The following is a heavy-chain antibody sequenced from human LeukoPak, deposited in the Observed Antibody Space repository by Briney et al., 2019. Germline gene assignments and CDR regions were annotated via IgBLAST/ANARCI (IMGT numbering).Heavy chain of an antibody. J-gene: IGHJ5*02. CDR1: GVSISSSSYY. D-gene: IGHD3-3*02. CDR3: ARVTPVIFGVVMLDP. CDR2: IYHSGST. Sequence: SETLSLTCTVSGVSISSSSYYWGWIRQPPGKGLEWIGYIYHSGSTTYNPSLESRVTISVDTSNNQFSLKLTSVTAADTAVYYCARVTPVIFGVVMLDPWGQGTLVTVSS. V-gene: IGHV4-61*05.